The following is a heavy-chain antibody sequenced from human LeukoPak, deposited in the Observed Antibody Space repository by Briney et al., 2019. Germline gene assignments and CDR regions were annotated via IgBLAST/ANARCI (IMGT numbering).Heavy chain of an antibody. CDR3: ARVIVVVPAAISADADYYYYMDV. D-gene: IGHD2-2*02. Sequence: SETLSLTCTVSGGSISSYYWSWIRRPPGKGLEWIGYIYYSGSTNYNPSLKSRVTISVDTSKNQFSLKLSSVTAADTAVYYCARVIVVVPAAISADADYYYYMDVWGKGTTVTVSS. CDR2: IYYSGST. V-gene: IGHV4-59*01. CDR1: GGSISSYY. J-gene: IGHJ6*03.